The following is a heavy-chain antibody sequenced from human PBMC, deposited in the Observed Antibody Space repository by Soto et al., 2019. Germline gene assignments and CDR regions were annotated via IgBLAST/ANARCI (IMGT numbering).Heavy chain of an antibody. J-gene: IGHJ3*02. CDR2: IIPIFGTA. CDR1: GGTFSSYA. Sequence: QVQLVQSGAEVKKPGSSVKVSCKASGGTFSSYAISWVRQAPGQGREWMGGIIPIFGTANYAQKFQGRVTITADEPTSTAYMELSSLRSEDTAVYYCASYQGRVVTAPPALDIWGQGTIVPVSS. V-gene: IGHV1-69*01. CDR3: ASYQGRVVTAPPALDI. D-gene: IGHD2-21*02.